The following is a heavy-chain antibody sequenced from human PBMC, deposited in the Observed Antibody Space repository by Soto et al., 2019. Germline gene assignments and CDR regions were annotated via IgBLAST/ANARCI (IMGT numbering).Heavy chain of an antibody. D-gene: IGHD3-10*01. V-gene: IGHV4-30-2*01. CDR1: GGSISRGDFS. J-gene: IGHJ4*02. CDR2: IYRSGST. CDR3: ARGKTNYFFDL. Sequence: QLQLQESGSGLVKPSQTLSLTCVVSGGSISRGDFSWTWIRQPPGKGLEWVGYIYRSGSTYYNPSLKSPVSISLDKSKNQFSLNLTSVTAADTAGYYCARGKTNYFFDLWGQGHLVTVSS.